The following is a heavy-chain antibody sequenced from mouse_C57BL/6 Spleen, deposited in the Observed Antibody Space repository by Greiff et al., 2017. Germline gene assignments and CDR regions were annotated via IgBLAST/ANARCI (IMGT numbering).Heavy chain of an antibody. D-gene: IGHD3-3*01. CDR2: IDPSDSET. Sequence: QVQLQQPGAELVRPGSSVQLSCKASGYTFTSYWMHWVKQRPIQGLEWIGNIDPSDSETHYNQKFKDKATLTVDKSSSTAYMQLSSLTSEDSAVYYCARMAGSYYFDYWGQGTTLTVSS. V-gene: IGHV1-52*01. CDR1: GYTFTSYW. J-gene: IGHJ2*01. CDR3: ARMAGSYYFDY.